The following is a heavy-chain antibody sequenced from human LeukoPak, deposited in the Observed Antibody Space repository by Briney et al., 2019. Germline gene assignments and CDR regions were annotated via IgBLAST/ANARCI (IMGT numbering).Heavy chain of an antibody. CDR3: ARDVIVGATDY. CDR1: GFTFSSYW. D-gene: IGHD1-26*01. V-gene: IGHV3-7*01. CDR2: IKQDGSEK. J-gene: IGHJ4*02. Sequence: GGSLRLSCAASGFTFSSYWMSWVRRAPGKGLEWVANIKQDGSEKYYVDSAKGRFTISRDNAKNSLYLQMNSLRAEDTAVYYCARDVIVGATDYWGQGTLVTVSS.